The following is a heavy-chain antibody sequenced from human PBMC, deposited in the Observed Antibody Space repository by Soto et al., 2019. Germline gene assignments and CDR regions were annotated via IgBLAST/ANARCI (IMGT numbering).Heavy chain of an antibody. Sequence: EVQLLESGGGLVQPGGSLRLSCAASGFTFSSYAMSWVRQPPGKGPEWVSDIYSGGSTYYADSVKGRFTISRDNSKNTLYLQMNSLRAEDTAVYYCARERDGHNPNWFDLWGQGTLVTVSS. CDR1: GFTFSSYA. D-gene: IGHD2-8*01. V-gene: IGHV3-23*01. CDR2: IYSGGST. CDR3: ARERDGHNPNWFDL. J-gene: IGHJ5*02.